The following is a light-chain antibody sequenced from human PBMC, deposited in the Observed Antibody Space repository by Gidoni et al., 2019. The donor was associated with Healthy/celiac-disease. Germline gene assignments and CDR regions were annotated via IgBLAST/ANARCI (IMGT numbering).Light chain of an antibody. CDR3: QRYSSAPRT. J-gene: IGKJ1*01. V-gene: IGKV1-27*01. Sequence: DIQMTQSPSSLSASVGDRVTITCRASQGISNYLAWYQQKPGKVPKLLIYAASTLQAGVPSRFSSGGSGADFTLTISSLQPEDVTTYYCQRYSSAPRTFGQXTKVEIK. CDR1: QGISNY. CDR2: AAS.